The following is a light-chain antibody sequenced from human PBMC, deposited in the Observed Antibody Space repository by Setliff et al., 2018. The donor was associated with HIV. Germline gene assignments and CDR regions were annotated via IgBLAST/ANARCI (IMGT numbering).Light chain of an antibody. CDR2: YNR. J-gene: IGLJ1*01. CDR3: QVWDNTNDHYV. CDR1: NIGSKT. V-gene: IGLV3-21*04. Sequence: SSELTQPPSVSVAPGQTARIPCGGNNIGSKTVHWYQQKPGQAPVVVIFYNRDRPSGIPERFSGSNSGNTATLTISRVEGGDEAAYYCQVWDNTNDHYVFGTGTKVNVL.